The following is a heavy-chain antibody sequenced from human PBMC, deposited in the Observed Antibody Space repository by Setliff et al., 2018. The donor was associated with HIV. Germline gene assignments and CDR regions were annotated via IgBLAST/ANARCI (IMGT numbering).Heavy chain of an antibody. Sequence: GGSLRLSCAASGFTFSSYSMNWVRQAPGKGLEWVSYIRSSSGTIFYADSVRGRCTISRDNAKHSLYLQMNSLRVEDTAVSYCARDAITLIRGITAFDYWGQGTLVTVSS. V-gene: IGHV3-48*01. J-gene: IGHJ4*02. CDR2: IRSSSGTI. D-gene: IGHD3-10*01. CDR3: ARDAITLIRGITAFDY. CDR1: GFTFSSYS.